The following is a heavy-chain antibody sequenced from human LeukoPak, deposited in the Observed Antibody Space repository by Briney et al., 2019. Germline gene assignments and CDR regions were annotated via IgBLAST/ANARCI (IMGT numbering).Heavy chain of an antibody. J-gene: IGHJ6*03. V-gene: IGHV3-21*06. CDR3: AGPRRAHYYYMDV. Sequence: PGGSLRLSCAASKVTFSTYTMTWVRQAPGKGLEWVSSISGSGNYIYYADSLKGRFTISRDNANNLLFLQMSSLRAEDTAVYFCAGPRRAHYYYMDVWGKGTTVTVSS. CDR2: ISGSGNYI. CDR1: KVTFSTYT.